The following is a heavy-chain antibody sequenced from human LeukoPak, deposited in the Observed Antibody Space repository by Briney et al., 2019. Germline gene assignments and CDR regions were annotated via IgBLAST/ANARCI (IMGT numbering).Heavy chain of an antibody. Sequence: GGSLRLSCAASGFTFSNFAMSWVRQAPGKGLEWVSAISTSGRTYYADSVKGRFTISRDNSKNMVHLQMNSLRAEDTAVYFCAKVDPPAGSGNYYSYDYWGQGTLVTVSS. CDR1: GFTFSNFA. V-gene: IGHV3-23*01. J-gene: IGHJ4*02. CDR3: AKVDPPAGSGNYYSYDY. D-gene: IGHD3-10*01. CDR2: ISTSGRT.